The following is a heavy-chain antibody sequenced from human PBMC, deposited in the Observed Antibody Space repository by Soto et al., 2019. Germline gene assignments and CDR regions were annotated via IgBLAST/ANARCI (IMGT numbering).Heavy chain of an antibody. V-gene: IGHV1-18*04. Sequence: GASVKVSCKASGYTFTSYGISWVRQAPGQGLEWMGWISAYNGNTNYAQKLQGRVTMTTDTSTSTAYMELRSLRSDDTAVYYCARGGVQLDRPGYYYYGMDVWGQGTTVTVSS. CDR2: ISAYNGNT. CDR3: ARGGVQLDRPGYYYYGMDV. J-gene: IGHJ6*02. CDR1: GYTFTSYG. D-gene: IGHD1-1*01.